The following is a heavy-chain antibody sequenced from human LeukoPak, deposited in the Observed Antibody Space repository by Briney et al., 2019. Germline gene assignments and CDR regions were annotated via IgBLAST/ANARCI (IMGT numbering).Heavy chain of an antibody. V-gene: IGHV3-21*01. D-gene: IGHD3-9*01. CDR2: ISSSSSYI. CDR1: GFTFSSYS. CDR3: ARGPLDSYDILTAHRPFDY. J-gene: IGHJ4*02. Sequence: PGGSLRLSCAASGFTFSSYSMNWVRQAPGKGLEWVSSISSSSSYIYYADSVKGRFTISRDNAKNSLYLQMNSLRAEDTAVYYCARGPLDSYDILTAHRPFDYWGQGTLVTVSS.